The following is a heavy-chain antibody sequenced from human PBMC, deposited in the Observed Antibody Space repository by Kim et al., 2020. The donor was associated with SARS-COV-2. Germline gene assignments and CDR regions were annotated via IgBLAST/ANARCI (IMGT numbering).Heavy chain of an antibody. CDR1: GFTFSSYD. J-gene: IGHJ6*02. CDR3: ARARGDFWSVYYTQGVVWYYGMDV. D-gene: IGHD3-3*01. V-gene: IGHV3-13*05. Sequence: GGSLRLSCAASGFTFSSYDMHWVRQATGKGLEWVSAIGTAGDPYYPGSVKGRFTISRENAKNSLYLQMNSLRAGDTAVYYCARARGDFWSVYYTQGVVWYYGMDVWGQGTTVTVSS. CDR2: IGTAGDP.